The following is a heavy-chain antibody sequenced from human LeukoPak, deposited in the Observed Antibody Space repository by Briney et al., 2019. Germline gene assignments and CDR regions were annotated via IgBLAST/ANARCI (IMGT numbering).Heavy chain of an antibody. CDR3: ARGPLHYDFWSGRNNPLDY. CDR1: GYTFTDYY. CDR2: INPNTGDT. Sequence: GASVKVSCKASGYTFTDYYVHCVRQAPGQGLEWMGWINPNTGDTKYAQKFQGRVTMTRDTSISTADMELRGLTSDDTAVYFCARGPLHYDFWSGRNNPLDYWGQGTLVTVSS. D-gene: IGHD3-3*01. J-gene: IGHJ4*02. V-gene: IGHV1-2*02.